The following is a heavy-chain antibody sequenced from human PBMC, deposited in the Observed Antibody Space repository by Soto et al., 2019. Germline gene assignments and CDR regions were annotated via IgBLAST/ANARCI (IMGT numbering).Heavy chain of an antibody. CDR2: ISYDGSNK. CDR3: AKDRGLYSSSWYGRIDY. CDR1: GFTFSSYG. Sequence: PGGSLRLSCAASGFTFSSYGMHWVRQDPGKGLEWVAVISYDGSNKYYADSVKGRFTISRDNSKNTLYLRMNSLRAEDTAVYYCAKDRGLYSSSWYGRIDYWGQGTLVTVSS. J-gene: IGHJ4*02. V-gene: IGHV3-30*18. D-gene: IGHD6-13*01.